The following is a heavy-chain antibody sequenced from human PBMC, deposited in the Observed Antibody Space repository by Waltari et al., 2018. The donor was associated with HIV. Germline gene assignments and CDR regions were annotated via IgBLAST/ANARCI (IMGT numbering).Heavy chain of an antibody. CDR2: ISAYNANT. CDR3: ARERYPVHHNWFDP. V-gene: IGHV1-18*01. D-gene: IGHD2-15*01. J-gene: IGHJ5*02. Sequence: QVQLVQSGAEVKKPGASVKVSCKASGNTYTSYGISWVRQAPGRGLEWMGWISAYNANTHYAQKLQGRVTMTTDTSTSTAYMELRSLRSDDTAVYYCARERYPVHHNWFDPWGQGTLVTVSS. CDR1: GNTYTSYG.